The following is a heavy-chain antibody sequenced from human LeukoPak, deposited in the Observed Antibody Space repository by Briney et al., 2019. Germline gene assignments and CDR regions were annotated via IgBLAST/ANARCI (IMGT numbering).Heavy chain of an antibody. CDR2: ISAYNGNT. Sequence: WASVKVSCKASGYTFTSYGISWVRQAPGQGLEWMGWISAYNGNTNYAQKLQGRATMTTDTSTSTAYMELRSLRSDDTAVYYCAREVSLWFGELLQTYNWFDPWGQGTLVTVSS. D-gene: IGHD3-10*01. CDR3: AREVSLWFGELLQTYNWFDP. CDR1: GYTFTSYG. V-gene: IGHV1-18*04. J-gene: IGHJ5*02.